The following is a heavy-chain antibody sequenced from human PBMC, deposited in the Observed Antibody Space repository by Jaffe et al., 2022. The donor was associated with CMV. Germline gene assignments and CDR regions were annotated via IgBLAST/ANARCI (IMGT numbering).Heavy chain of an antibody. CDR2: ISSSGSTI. CDR1: GFTFSSYE. CDR3: ARGALRLGELSLYGKGSCGLDY. D-gene: IGHD3-16*02. Sequence: EVQLVESGGGLVQPGGSLRLSCAASGFTFSSYEMNWVRQAPGKGLEWVSYISSSGSTIYYADSVKGRFTISRDNAKNSLYLQMNSLRAEDTAVYYCARGALRLGELSLYGKGSCGLDYWGQGTLVTVSS. V-gene: IGHV3-48*03. J-gene: IGHJ4*02.